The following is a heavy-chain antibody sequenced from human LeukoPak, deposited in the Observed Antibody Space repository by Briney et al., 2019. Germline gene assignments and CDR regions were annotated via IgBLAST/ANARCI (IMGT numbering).Heavy chain of an antibody. CDR2: ISYDGSNK. Sequence: GGSLRLSCAASGFTFSSFEMHWVRQAPGKGLEWVAVISYDGSNKYYADSVKGRFTISRDNSKNTLYLQMNSLRAEDTAVYYCARDASSYSFDYWGQGTLVTVSS. D-gene: IGHD1-26*01. J-gene: IGHJ4*02. CDR3: ARDASSYSFDY. V-gene: IGHV3-30*04. CDR1: GFTFSSFE.